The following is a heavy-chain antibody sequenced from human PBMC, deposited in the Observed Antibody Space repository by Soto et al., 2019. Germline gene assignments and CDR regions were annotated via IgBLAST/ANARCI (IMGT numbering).Heavy chain of an antibody. CDR2: IDTYNGKT. J-gene: IGHJ6*02. Sequence: QVQLVQSGVEVKKPGASVKVSCKASGYTFTSYGITWVRQAPGQGLEWMGWIDTYNGKTYYAQNFQGRVTMTTDTSTSTAHMELRSLRSDDTAVYYCARGITFGGVLNGMDVWGQGTTVTVSS. D-gene: IGHD3-16*01. CDR1: GYTFTSYG. V-gene: IGHV1-18*01. CDR3: ARGITFGGVLNGMDV.